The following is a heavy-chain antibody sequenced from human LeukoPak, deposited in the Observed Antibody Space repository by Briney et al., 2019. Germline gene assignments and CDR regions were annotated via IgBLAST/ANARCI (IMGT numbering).Heavy chain of an antibody. V-gene: IGHV4-34*01. CDR2: INHSGST. CDR3: ARGWGIAVAATPTRLDY. Sequence: SESLSLTCAVYGGSFSGYYWSWIRQPPGKGLEWIGEINHSGSTNYNPSLKSRVTISVDTSKNQFSLKLSSVTAADTAVYYCARGWGIAVAATPTRLDYWGQGTLVTVSS. D-gene: IGHD6-19*01. J-gene: IGHJ4*02. CDR1: GGSFSGYY.